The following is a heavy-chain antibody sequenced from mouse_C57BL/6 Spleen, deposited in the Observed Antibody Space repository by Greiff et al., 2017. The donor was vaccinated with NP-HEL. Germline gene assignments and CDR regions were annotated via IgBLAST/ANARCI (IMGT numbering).Heavy chain of an antibody. CDR3: ARAYPYFDY. J-gene: IGHJ2*01. CDR2: INPNNGGT. D-gene: IGHD2-10*01. CDR1: GYTFTDYN. V-gene: IGHV1-22*01. Sequence: VHVKQSGPELVKPGASVKMSCKASGYTFTDYNMHWVKQSHGKSLEWIGYINPNNGGTSYNQKFKGKATLTVNKSSSTAYMELRSLTSEDSAVYYCARAYPYFDYWGQGTTLTVSS.